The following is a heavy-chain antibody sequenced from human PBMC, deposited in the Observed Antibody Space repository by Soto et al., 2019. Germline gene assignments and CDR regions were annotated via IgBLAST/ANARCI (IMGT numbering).Heavy chain of an antibody. CDR2: ISSMSSTI. V-gene: IGHV3-48*02. J-gene: IGHJ4*02. CDR3: ARDRVPGSGLPAY. Sequence: GGSLRLSCEASGFIFNDYSMNWVRQAPGKGLEWISHISSMSSTILHAESVKGRFTTSRDNAKNSLYLHMNRLRDEDTGVYYCARDRVPGSGLPAYWGQGTLVTVSS. CDR1: GFIFNDYS. D-gene: IGHD6-19*01.